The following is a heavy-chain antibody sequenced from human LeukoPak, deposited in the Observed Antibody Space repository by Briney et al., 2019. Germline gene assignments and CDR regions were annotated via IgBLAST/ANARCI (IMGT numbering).Heavy chain of an antibody. CDR2: IKRDGTEK. Sequence: PGGSLRLSCAASRFTFNTYWMSWVRQAPGKGLEWVATIKRDGTEKYYVDPVKGRFTISRDNTKNSLYLQMNSLRVEDTAVYYCARLLGDRTIYDYWGQGALVTVSS. D-gene: IGHD3-16*01. V-gene: IGHV3-7*01. CDR3: ARLLGDRTIYDY. J-gene: IGHJ4*02. CDR1: RFTFNTYW.